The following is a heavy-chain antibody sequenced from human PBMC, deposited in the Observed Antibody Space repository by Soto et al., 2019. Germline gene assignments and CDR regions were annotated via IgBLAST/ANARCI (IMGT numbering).Heavy chain of an antibody. CDR1: GFTFSSYG. V-gene: IGHV3-30*18. CDR3: AKDHRDGYNPDY. CDR2: ISYDGSNK. Sequence: QVQLVESGGGVVQPGRSLRLSCAASGFTFSSYGMHWVRQATGKGLEWVAVISYDGSNKYYADSVKGRFTISRDNSKNTLYLQMNSLRAEDTAVYYCAKDHRDGYNPDYWGQGTLVTVSS. D-gene: IGHD5-12*01. J-gene: IGHJ4*02.